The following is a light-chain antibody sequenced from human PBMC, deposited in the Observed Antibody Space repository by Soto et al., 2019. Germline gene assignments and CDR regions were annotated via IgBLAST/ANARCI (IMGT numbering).Light chain of an antibody. V-gene: IGLV2-14*01. CDR1: SSDVGSYNY. J-gene: IGLJ3*02. CDR2: DVS. CDR3: SSYTTSSTRV. Sequence: QSVLTQPASVSGSPGQSITISCTGTSSDVGSYNYVSWYQRHPAKAPKLMIYDVSNRPSGVSNRFSGSKSGNTASLTISGLQSEDDADYYCSSYTTSSTRVFGGGTKLTVL.